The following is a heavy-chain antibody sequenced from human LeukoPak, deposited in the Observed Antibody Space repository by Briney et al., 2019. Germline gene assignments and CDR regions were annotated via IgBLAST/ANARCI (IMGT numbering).Heavy chain of an antibody. CDR1: GFTFRSYR. CDR3: ARGKDWLDT. CDR2: IKGDGSEK. Sequence: SGGSLRLSCAASGFTFRSYRMSWVRQAPGKGLEWVAKIKGDGSEKYYVDSVKGRFTISRDNAKNSLYLQMNSLRAEDTAVYHCARGKDWLDTWGQGTLVTVSS. V-gene: IGHV3-7*01. J-gene: IGHJ5*02.